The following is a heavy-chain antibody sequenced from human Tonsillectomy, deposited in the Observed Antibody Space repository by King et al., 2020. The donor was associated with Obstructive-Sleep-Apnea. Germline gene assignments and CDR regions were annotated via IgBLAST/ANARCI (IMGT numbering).Heavy chain of an antibody. J-gene: IGHJ4*02. CDR2: IYYIVST. V-gene: IGHV4-39*07. D-gene: IGHD4-23*01. CDR3: ARDDYGDNSRYFDY. Sequence: LQLQESGPGLVKPSETLSLTCTVSGGSISSSIYSWGWIRQPPGKGLEWIWSIYYIVSTYYNPSLKSLVTISLDTSKNQFSLKLSSVTAADTAVYYCARDDYGDNSRYFDYWGQGSLVTVSS. CDR1: GGSISSSIYS.